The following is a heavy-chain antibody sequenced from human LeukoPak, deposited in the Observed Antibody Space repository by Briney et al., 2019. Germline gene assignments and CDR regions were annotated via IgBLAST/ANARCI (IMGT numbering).Heavy chain of an antibody. V-gene: IGHV4-59*11. CDR1: GDSINNRY. CDR2: AHYTGIT. J-gene: IGHJ4*02. D-gene: IGHD2-15*01. CDR3: ARGGWPLDI. Sequence: PSETLSLTCSVSGDSINNRYWSWIRQPPGKALEWIGYAHYTGITNYNSSLKSRVFFSVDTSKNQFSLKMHSVTAADTAVYYCARGGWPLDIWGQGTRVIVSS.